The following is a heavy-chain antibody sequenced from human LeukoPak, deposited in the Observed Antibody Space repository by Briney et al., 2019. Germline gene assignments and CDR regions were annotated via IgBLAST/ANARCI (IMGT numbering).Heavy chain of an antibody. J-gene: IGHJ4*02. V-gene: IGHV1-69*04. CDR1: GGTFSSYA. Sequence: ASVKVSCKASGGTFSSYAISWVRQAPGQGLEWMGRIIPILGIANYAQKFQGRVTITADKSMSTAYMELSSLRSEDTAVYYCARDAYSSGWPDYWGQGTLVTVSS. CDR2: IIPILGIA. D-gene: IGHD6-19*01. CDR3: ARDAYSSGWPDY.